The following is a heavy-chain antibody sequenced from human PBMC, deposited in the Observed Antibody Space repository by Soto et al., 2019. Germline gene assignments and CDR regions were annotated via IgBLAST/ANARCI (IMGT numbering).Heavy chain of an antibody. CDR2: IYTSGNT. D-gene: IGHD3-3*01. J-gene: IGHJ4*02. CDR1: SGSISSHN. CDR3: AREYYTSRELRLDY. V-gene: IGHV4-4*07. Sequence: LTCTVSSGSISSHNWSWIRQPAGKGLEWIGRIYTSGNTNYNPSLKSRVTMSIDTSKNQFSLKLSSVTAADTAVYYCAREYYTSRELRLDYWGQGTLVTVSS.